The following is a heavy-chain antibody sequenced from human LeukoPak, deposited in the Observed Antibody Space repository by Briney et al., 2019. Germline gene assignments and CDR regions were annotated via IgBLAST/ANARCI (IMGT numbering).Heavy chain of an antibody. J-gene: IGHJ4*02. Sequence: PSETLSLTCAVYGGSFSGYYWSWLRQPPGKGLEWIGEINHSGSTNYNPSLKSRVTMSVDTSKNQFSLKLNSVTAADTAVYYCARSITMPLYWGQGTLVTVSS. V-gene: IGHV4-34*01. D-gene: IGHD3-10*01. CDR3: ARSITMPLY. CDR1: GGSFSGYY. CDR2: INHSGST.